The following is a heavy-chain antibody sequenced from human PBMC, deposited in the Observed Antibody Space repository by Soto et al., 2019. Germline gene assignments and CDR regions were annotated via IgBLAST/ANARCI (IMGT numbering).Heavy chain of an antibody. D-gene: IGHD5-12*01. CDR2: IYDSGST. J-gene: IGHJ4*02. Sequence: SETLSLTCTVSGGSISSYYWSWLRQPPGRGLEWIGYIYDSGSTNYSPSLKSRVTISVDTSKNQFSLNLNSVTAADTAVYYCARHRHDSGYHYFDSWGQGTLVTVSS. CDR1: GGSISSYY. V-gene: IGHV4-59*01. CDR3: ARHRHDSGYHYFDS.